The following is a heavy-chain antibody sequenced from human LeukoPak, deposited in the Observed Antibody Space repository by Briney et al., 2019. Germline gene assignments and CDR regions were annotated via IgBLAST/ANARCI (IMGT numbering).Heavy chain of an antibody. J-gene: IGHJ3*02. CDR1: GGTFSSYA. Sequence: SVKDSCKASGGTFSSYAISWVRQAPGQGLEWMGGIIPIFGTANYAQKFQGRVTITADKSTSTAYMALSSLRSEDTAVYYCAREYYYDSSGYTAHAFDIWGQGTMVTVSS. D-gene: IGHD3-22*01. V-gene: IGHV1-69*06. CDR3: AREYYYDSSGYTAHAFDI. CDR2: IIPIFGTA.